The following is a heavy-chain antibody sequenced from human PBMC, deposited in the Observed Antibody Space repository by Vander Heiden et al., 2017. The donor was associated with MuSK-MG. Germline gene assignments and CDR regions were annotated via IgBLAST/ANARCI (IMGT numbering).Heavy chain of an antibody. CDR3: ARDVGWGSRHFDY. V-gene: IGHV3-7*01. Sequence: EVQLVDSGGGLVQPGGSLRLSCAASGFTFSSSWMAWVRQAPGKGLEWVANINEDGSEEFYADSVKGRFTISRDNAKHSLSLQMNSLRDEDTAVYYCARDVGWGSRHFDYWGQGTLVTVSS. CDR1: GFTFSSSW. CDR2: INEDGSEE. J-gene: IGHJ4*02. D-gene: IGHD7-27*01.